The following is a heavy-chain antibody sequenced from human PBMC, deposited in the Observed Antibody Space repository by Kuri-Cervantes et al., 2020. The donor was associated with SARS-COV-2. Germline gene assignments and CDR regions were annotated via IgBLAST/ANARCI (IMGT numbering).Heavy chain of an antibody. Sequence: GESLKISCAASGFTFSTYWMHWVRQAPGKGLVWVSRINSDGSSTTYADSVKGRFTISRDNAKNTLYLQTNSLRAEDTAVYYCARGPGYRDSSGYYYFWGQGTLVTVSS. CDR3: ARGPGYRDSSGYYYF. V-gene: IGHV3-74*01. D-gene: IGHD3-22*01. CDR1: GFTFSTYW. J-gene: IGHJ4*02. CDR2: INSDGSST.